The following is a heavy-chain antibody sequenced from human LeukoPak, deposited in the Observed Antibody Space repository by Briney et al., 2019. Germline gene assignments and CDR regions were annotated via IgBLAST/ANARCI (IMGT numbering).Heavy chain of an antibody. CDR3: ARDLIQLRDYFDY. D-gene: IGHD5-18*01. Sequence: GGSLRLSCAASGFTFSDYYMSWIRQAPGKGLEWVSYISSSGSTIYYADSVKGRFTISRDNAKNSLYLQMNSLRAGDTAVYYCARDLIQLRDYFDYWGQGTLVTVSS. CDR1: GFTFSDYY. V-gene: IGHV3-11*04. CDR2: ISSSGSTI. J-gene: IGHJ4*02.